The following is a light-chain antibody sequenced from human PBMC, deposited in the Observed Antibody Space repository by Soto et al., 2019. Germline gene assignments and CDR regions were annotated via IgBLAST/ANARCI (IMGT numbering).Light chain of an antibody. CDR2: GAS. Sequence: EILMTHCPATLSVSPGERATLSCRASQSVSNNLAWYQQKPGQAPRLLIYGASTRATAIPARFSGSGSKTEFTLTISSLQSEDFAVYCCQQYANWPYTFGQGTKVDIK. CDR1: QSVSNN. V-gene: IGKV3-15*01. CDR3: QQYANWPYT. J-gene: IGKJ2*01.